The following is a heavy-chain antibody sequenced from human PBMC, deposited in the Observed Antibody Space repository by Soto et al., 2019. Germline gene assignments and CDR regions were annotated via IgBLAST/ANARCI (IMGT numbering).Heavy chain of an antibody. J-gene: IGHJ4*02. Sequence: QVQLQESGPGLVKPSETLSLTCAVSGGSISSYYWSWIRQPPGKGLEWIGYFYYSGSTNYNPSLKSRVTISVATSKNQFSLKLSSVTAADTAVYYCARGALTTYFDYWGQGTLVTVSS. CDR1: GGSISSYY. CDR3: ARGALTTYFDY. V-gene: IGHV4-59*01. CDR2: FYYSGST.